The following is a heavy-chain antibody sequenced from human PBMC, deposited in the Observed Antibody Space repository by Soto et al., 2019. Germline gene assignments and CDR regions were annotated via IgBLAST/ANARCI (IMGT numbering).Heavy chain of an antibody. V-gene: IGHV4-59*08. CDR2: VYYTGDT. CDR3: VRQGIDYLHGLVDV. Sequence: QLHLQQSGPRLVKPSETLSLTCTVSSGPDRSHNWGWIRQPPGRGLEWIGYVYYTGDTAYNPSLRGRVTISADTSTNDISLTLNSVTAADTAVYYCVRQGIDYLHGLVDVWGQGTTVSVSS. CDR1: SGPDRSHN. D-gene: IGHD4-17*01. J-gene: IGHJ6*02.